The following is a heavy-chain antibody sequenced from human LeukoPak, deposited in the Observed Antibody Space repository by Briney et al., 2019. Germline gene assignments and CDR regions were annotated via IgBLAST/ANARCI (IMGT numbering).Heavy chain of an antibody. CDR2: IYYSGST. J-gene: IGHJ4*02. Sequence: SETLSLTCTVSGGSISRYYWSWIRQPPGKGLEWIGYIYYSGSTNYNPSLKSRVTISVDTSKNQFSLKLSSVTAADTAVYYCARDNGGYDPFYFDYWGQGTLVTVSS. V-gene: IGHV4-59*01. CDR3: ARDNGGYDPFYFDY. D-gene: IGHD2-2*01. CDR1: GGSISRYY.